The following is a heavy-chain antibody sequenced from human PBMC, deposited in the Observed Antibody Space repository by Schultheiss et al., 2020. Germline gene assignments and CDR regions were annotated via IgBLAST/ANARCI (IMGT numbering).Heavy chain of an antibody. J-gene: IGHJ4*02. CDR2: ISWNSGSI. CDR3: ARDSESGSPLGD. Sequence: GGSLRLSCTASGFTFDDYAMHWVRQAPGKGLEWVSGISWNSGSIGYADSVKGRFAISRDNAKNSLYLQMNSLRAEDTAVYYCARDSESGSPLGDWGQGTLVTVSS. CDR1: GFTFDDYA. D-gene: IGHD1-26*01. V-gene: IGHV3-9*01.